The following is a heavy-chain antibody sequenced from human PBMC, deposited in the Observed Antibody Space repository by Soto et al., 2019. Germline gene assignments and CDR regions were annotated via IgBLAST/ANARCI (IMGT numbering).Heavy chain of an antibody. J-gene: IGHJ6*02. CDR2: INPNSGGT. CDR3: ARTNYDFWSGYPYYYYGMDV. CDR1: GYTFTGYY. Sequence: ASVKVSCKASGYTFTGYYMHWVRQAPGQGLEWMGWINPNSGGTNYAQKFQGRVTMTRDTSISTAYMELSRLRSDDTAVYYCARTNYDFWSGYPYYYYGMDVWGQGTTVTISS. D-gene: IGHD3-3*01. V-gene: IGHV1-2*02.